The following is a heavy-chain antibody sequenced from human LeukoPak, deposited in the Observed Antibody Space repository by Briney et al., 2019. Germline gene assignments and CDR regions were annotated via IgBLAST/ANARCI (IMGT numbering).Heavy chain of an antibody. D-gene: IGHD2-8*02. CDR2: IYPGDSDT. Sequence: PGESLKISCKGSGYSFTSYWIGWVRQMPGKGLELMGIIYPGDSDTRYSPPFQGQVTISADRSFNTAYLQWSSLKASDTAMYYCAGHTGFNTHFNHWGQGTLVTVSS. V-gene: IGHV5-51*01. J-gene: IGHJ4*02. CDR1: GYSFTSYW. CDR3: AGHTGFNTHFNH.